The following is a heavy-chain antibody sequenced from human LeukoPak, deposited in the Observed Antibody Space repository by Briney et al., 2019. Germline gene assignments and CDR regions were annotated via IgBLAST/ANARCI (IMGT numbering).Heavy chain of an antibody. CDR3: ARHTSSSMDY. J-gene: IGHJ4*02. V-gene: IGHV4-39*01. CDR1: GGPISSSSYF. CDR2: IYYTGST. Sequence: SETLSLTCSVSGGPISSSSYFWGWIPQPPGKGLEWIGSIYYTGSTYYNPSLKSRVTISVDTPKNQFSLNLSSVTAAYTAVYYCARHTSSSMDYWGQGTLVTVSS. D-gene: IGHD6-6*01.